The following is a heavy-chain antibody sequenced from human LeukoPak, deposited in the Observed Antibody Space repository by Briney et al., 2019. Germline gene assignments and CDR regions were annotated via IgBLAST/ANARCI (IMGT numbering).Heavy chain of an antibody. Sequence: SETLSLTCSVSGDPISTYYWTWIRQPAGKGLEWIGRIYSSGSSNYNPSLKSRVTMSVDLSRNQVSLKISSVTAADTAVYYCARESSVAARTLDYWGQGTLVTVSS. CDR1: GDPISTYY. V-gene: IGHV4-4*07. CDR3: ARESSVAARTLDY. D-gene: IGHD6-6*01. CDR2: IYSSGSS. J-gene: IGHJ4*02.